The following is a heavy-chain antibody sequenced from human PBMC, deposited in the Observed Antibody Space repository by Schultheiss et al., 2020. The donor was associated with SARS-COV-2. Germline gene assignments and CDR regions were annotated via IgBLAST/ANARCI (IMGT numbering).Heavy chain of an antibody. D-gene: IGHD6-13*01. CDR3: ARETCDSSSWYWGCQNWFDP. V-gene: IGHV3-30*03. CDR2: ISYDGSNK. J-gene: IGHJ5*02. Sequence: GGSLRLSCAASGFTFSSYDMHWVRQATGKGLEWVAVISYDGSNKYYADSVKGRFTISRDNAKNSLYLQMNSLRAEDTALYYCARETCDSSSWYWGCQNWFDPWGQGTLVTVSS. CDR1: GFTFSSYD.